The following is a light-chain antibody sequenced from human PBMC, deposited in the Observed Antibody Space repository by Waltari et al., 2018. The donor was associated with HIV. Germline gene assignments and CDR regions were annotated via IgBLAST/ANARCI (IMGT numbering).Light chain of an antibody. CDR3: HQYYHWPRT. J-gene: IGKJ1*01. CDR2: GAS. CDR1: QSVKTN. Sequence: EVVMPQSPATLSVSPGERATLSCRASQSVKTNVAWYQQKPGQAPRRLIHGASTTASGVAARFSGSGSGTEFTLTISSLQSEDVAVYFCHQYYHWPRTFGQGTKV. V-gene: IGKV3D-15*01.